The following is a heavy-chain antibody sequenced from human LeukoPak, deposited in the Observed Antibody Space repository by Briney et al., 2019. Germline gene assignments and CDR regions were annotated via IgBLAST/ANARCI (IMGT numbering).Heavy chain of an antibody. CDR2: INPNSGGT. J-gene: IGHJ1*01. D-gene: IGHD3-10*01. CDR3: ARSALKYYSSGSYF. V-gene: IGHV1-2*04. Sequence: ASVKVSCKASGYTFTGYYMHWGRQAPGQGLEWMGWINPNSGGTNYAQKFQGWVTMTRDTSISTAYMELSRLRSDDTAVYYCARSALKYYSSGSYFWGQGTLVTVSS. CDR1: GYTFTGYY.